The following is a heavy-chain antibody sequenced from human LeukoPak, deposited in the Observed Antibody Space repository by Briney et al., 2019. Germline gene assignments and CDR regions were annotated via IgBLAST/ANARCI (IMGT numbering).Heavy chain of an antibody. J-gene: IGHJ4*02. Sequence: GGSLRLSCAVSGFTFTSYWMSWVRQAPGKGLEWVASIKDGGSVKYYVDSVKGRFTISRDNAKNSSHLQMDSLRAEDTAVYYCARIQLFHGDFDYWGQGTPVTVSS. CDR2: IKDGGSVK. CDR1: GFTFTSYW. D-gene: IGHD3-10*02. V-gene: IGHV3-7*03. CDR3: ARIQLFHGDFDY.